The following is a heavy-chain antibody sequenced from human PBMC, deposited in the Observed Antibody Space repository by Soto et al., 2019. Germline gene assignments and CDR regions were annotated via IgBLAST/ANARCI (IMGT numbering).Heavy chain of an antibody. V-gene: IGHV4-59*12. CDR2: IYYSGST. J-gene: IGHJ4*02. CDR1: GFSISSYY. Sequence: SETLSLTCTFSGFSISSYYWSLIRQPPGKGLEWIGYIYYSGSTNYNPSLKSRVTISVDNSKNTPYLQMNSLRAEDTAVYYCARRGPGTYFDYWGQGSLVTVSS. D-gene: IGHD6-13*01. CDR3: ARRGPGTYFDY.